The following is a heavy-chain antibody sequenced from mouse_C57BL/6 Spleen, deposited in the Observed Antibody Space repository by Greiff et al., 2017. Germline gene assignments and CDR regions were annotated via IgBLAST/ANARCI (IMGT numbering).Heavy chain of an antibody. CDR2: IWGVGST. J-gene: IGHJ3*01. D-gene: IGHD2-4*01. V-gene: IGHV2-6*01. CDR3: ASEGDYDIPFAY. Sequence: VQLKESGPGLVAPSQSLSITCTVSGFSLTSYGVDWVRQSPGKGLEWLGVIWGVGSTNYNSALKSRLSISKDNSKSQVFLKMNSLQTDDTAMYYCASEGDYDIPFAYWGQGTLVTVSA. CDR1: GFSLTSYG.